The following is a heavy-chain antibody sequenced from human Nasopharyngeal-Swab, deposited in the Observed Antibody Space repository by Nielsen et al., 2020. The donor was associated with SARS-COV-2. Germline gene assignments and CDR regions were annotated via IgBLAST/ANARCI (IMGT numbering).Heavy chain of an antibody. Sequence: GESLKISCAASGFSFSSYAMNWVRQAPGKGLEWVAIIYSGGSSTYFADSVKGRFTISRDDSSNTLYLQMSSLRAEDTAVYFCARLPRNNWRLDSWGQGILVTVSS. CDR1: GFSFSSYA. V-gene: IGHV3-23*03. D-gene: IGHD1-20*01. J-gene: IGHJ4*02. CDR2: IYSGGSST. CDR3: ARLPRNNWRLDS.